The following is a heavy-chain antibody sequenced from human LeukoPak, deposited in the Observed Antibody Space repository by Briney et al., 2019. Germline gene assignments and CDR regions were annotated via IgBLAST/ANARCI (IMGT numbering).Heavy chain of an antibody. CDR3: AKDVDYVDYVYAFDI. CDR1: GFTFSSYG. V-gene: IGHV3-30*18. D-gene: IGHD4-17*01. CDR2: ISYDGSKK. J-gene: IGHJ3*02. Sequence: PGRSLRLSCAASGFTFSSYGMHWVRQAPGKGLEWVAVISYDGSKKYYADSVKGRFTISRDNSKNTLYLQMNSLRAEDTDVYYCAKDVDYVDYVYAFDIWGQGTMVTVSS.